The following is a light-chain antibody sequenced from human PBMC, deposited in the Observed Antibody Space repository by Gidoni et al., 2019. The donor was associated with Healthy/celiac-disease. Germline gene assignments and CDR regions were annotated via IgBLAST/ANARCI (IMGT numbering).Light chain of an antibody. J-gene: IGKJ5*01. CDR2: DAS. Sequence: EIVLTQSPATLSLSPGERATLSCRASQSVSSYLACYQQKPGQAPRLLIYDASNRATGIPARFSGSGSGTDFTLTISSLEPEDFAVYYCQQRSNWPPGFTFGQGTRLEIK. CDR1: QSVSSY. V-gene: IGKV3-11*01. CDR3: QQRSNWPPGFT.